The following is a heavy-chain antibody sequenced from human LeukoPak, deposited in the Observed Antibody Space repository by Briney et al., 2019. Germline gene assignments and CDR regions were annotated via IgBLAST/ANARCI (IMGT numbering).Heavy chain of an antibody. Sequence: GGSLRLSCAASGFIFSVYGMHWVRQSPGKGLEWVAVIWNDGSNKYYADSVKGRFTITREKDKNTMYVQMSRQRAEDTAVYYCARASGCYDYCGQGTLVTVSS. D-gene: IGHD3-22*01. CDR2: IWNDGSNK. CDR3: ARASGCYDY. V-gene: IGHV3-33*01. J-gene: IGHJ4*02. CDR1: GFIFSVYG.